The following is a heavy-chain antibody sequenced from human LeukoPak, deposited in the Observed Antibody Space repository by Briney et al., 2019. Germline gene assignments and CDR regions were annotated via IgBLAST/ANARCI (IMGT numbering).Heavy chain of an antibody. D-gene: IGHD6-13*01. V-gene: IGHV1-18*01. Sequence: GASVKVSCKASGYTFTSYGISWVRQAPGQGLEWMGWISANDGNTDYPQKLQGRVTMTADTSTSTAYMELRSLRSDDTAVYYCARDSSSWLAGDNWFDPWGQGTLVTVSS. CDR2: ISANDGNT. J-gene: IGHJ5*02. CDR1: GYTFTSYG. CDR3: ARDSSSWLAGDNWFDP.